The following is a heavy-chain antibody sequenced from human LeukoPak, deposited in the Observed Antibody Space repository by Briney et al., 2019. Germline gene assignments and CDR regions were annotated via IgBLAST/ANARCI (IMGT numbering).Heavy chain of an antibody. Sequence: SETLSLTCTVSGGSISTYYWSWVRQPPGKGLEWLGYIYYSGSTNYDPSLKSRVTMSIDTSKNQFSLNLSSVTAADTAIYYCAAFTTSSWFDYWGQGSLVAVSS. CDR3: AAFTTSSWFDY. D-gene: IGHD6-13*01. V-gene: IGHV4-59*08. CDR2: IYYSGST. CDR1: GGSISTYY. J-gene: IGHJ4*02.